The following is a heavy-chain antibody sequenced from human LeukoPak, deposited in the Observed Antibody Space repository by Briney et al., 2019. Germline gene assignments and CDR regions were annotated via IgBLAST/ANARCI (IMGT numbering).Heavy chain of an antibody. CDR2: INLNSGDT. CDR1: GYTFTGYF. Sequence: ASVKVSCKASGYTFTGYFMHWVRQAPGQGREWMGRINLNSGDTYYAQNFQGRVTMTRDTSISTAYVELSRLTSDDTAIYYCARDLSSTANWEFDYWGQGTLVTVSS. CDR3: ARDLSSTANWEFDY. D-gene: IGHD1-26*01. J-gene: IGHJ4*02. V-gene: IGHV1-2*06.